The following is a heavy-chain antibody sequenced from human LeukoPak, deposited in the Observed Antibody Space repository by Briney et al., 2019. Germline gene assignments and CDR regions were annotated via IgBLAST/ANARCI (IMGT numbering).Heavy chain of an antibody. CDR3: ARGVVTAPPDY. CDR2: IYYSGST. Sequence: SETLSLTCTVSGGSISSSGYYWGWIRQPPGKGLEWIASIYYSGSTNYNPSLKSRVTISVDTSKNQISLKLSSVTAADTAVYYCARGVVTAPPDYWGQGTLVTVSS. CDR1: GGSISSSGYY. J-gene: IGHJ4*02. D-gene: IGHD2-21*02. V-gene: IGHV4-39*07.